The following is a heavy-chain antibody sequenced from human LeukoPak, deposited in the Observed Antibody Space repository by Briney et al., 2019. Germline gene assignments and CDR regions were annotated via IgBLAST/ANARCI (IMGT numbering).Heavy chain of an antibody. Sequence: GGSLRLSCAASGFTVGNNYMNWVRQAPGKGLEWVSLIFSHGETSYADSVKGRFTISRDNSKNTLYLLMNGLRVEDTAVYYCARDPPAVSINTYAWGQGTLVTVSS. D-gene: IGHD2-8*01. J-gene: IGHJ4*02. CDR2: IFSHGET. CDR1: GFTVGNNY. V-gene: IGHV3-66*01. CDR3: ARDPPAVSINTYA.